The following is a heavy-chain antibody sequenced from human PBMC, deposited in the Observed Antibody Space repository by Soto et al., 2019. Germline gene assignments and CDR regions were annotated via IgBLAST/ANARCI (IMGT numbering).Heavy chain of an antibody. V-gene: IGHV3-23*01. D-gene: IGHD4-4*01. CDR2: ISGSGGSS. Sequence: GESLKISCEASGFSFSSYAMIWVRQAPGKGLEWVSVISGSGGSSYFADSVKGRFTISRDNSKNMLYLEMSSLRVEDTAIYFCAKGSIEYSASIDYWGQGTLVTVPS. CDR3: AKGSIEYSASIDY. CDR1: GFSFSSYA. J-gene: IGHJ4*02.